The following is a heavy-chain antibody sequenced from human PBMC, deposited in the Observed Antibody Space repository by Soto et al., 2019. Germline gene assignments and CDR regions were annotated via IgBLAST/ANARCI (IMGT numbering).Heavy chain of an antibody. CDR2: ISGSGGNT. V-gene: IGHV3-23*01. Sequence: EVQLLESGGGLVQPGGSLRLSCAASGFSFTTYPMSWVRQAPVKGLEWVSSISGSGGNTYYADSVKGGFTISRDISKNTLYRQITSMRAEDAALYYCAKASGVIAPFWEWGQGTQVTVST. J-gene: IGHJ4*02. CDR3: AKASGVIAPFWE. CDR1: GFSFTTYP. D-gene: IGHD3-3*01.